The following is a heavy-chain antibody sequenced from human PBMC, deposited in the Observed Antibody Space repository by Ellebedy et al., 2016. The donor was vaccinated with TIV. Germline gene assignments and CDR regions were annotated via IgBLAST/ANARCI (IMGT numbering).Heavy chain of an antibody. J-gene: IGHJ6*02. Sequence: ASVKVSXXASGYTFTSYGISWVRQAPGQGLEWMGWISAYNGNTNYAQKLQGRVTMTTDTSTSTAYMELRSLRSDDTAVYYCAREVGVAAAGYYYYYYGMDVWGQGTTVTVSS. CDR1: GYTFTSYG. CDR2: ISAYNGNT. V-gene: IGHV1-18*01. D-gene: IGHD6-13*01. CDR3: AREVGVAAAGYYYYYYGMDV.